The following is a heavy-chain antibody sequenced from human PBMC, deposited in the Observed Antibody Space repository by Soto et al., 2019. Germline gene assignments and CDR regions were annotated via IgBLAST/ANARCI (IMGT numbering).Heavy chain of an antibody. CDR3: ARGDATKIVVTTYYAMDV. V-gene: IGHV1-69*13. D-gene: IGHD4-17*01. J-gene: IGHJ6*02. Sequence: SVKVSCKASGGSLSNYGISWVRQAPGQGLEWMGGIIPIFGTANYAQKFQGRVTITADESTNIVYMDVTSLRSEDTAVYYCARGDATKIVVTTYYAMDVWGQGTTVTVSS. CDR2: IIPIFGTA. CDR1: GGSLSNYG.